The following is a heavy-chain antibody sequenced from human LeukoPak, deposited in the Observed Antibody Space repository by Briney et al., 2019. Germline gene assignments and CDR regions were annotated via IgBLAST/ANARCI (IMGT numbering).Heavy chain of an antibody. Sequence: GGSLRLSCAASGFTFGSYEMNWVRQAPGKGLEWVSYISSSGSTRYYADSVKGRFTISRDNAKNSPYLQMSSLRADDTAVYYCARGSYGSSSFDFWGQGTLVTVSS. CDR2: ISSSGSTR. CDR3: ARGSYGSSSFDF. D-gene: IGHD6-6*01. CDR1: GFTFGSYE. J-gene: IGHJ4*02. V-gene: IGHV3-48*03.